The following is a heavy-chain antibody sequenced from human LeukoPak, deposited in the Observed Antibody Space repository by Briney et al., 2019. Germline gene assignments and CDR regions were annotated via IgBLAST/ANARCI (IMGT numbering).Heavy chain of an antibody. D-gene: IGHD3-22*01. CDR3: ARDSRYDRSVPRDNY. CDR2: ISAYNGNT. J-gene: IGHJ4*02. Sequence: GASVKVSCKASGYTFTSYGISWVRQAPGQGLEWMGWISAYNGNTNYAQKLQGRVTMTTETSTCTAYMELRSLRSDDTAVYYCARDSRYDRSVPRDNYWGQGTLVTVSS. V-gene: IGHV1-18*01. CDR1: GYTFTSYG.